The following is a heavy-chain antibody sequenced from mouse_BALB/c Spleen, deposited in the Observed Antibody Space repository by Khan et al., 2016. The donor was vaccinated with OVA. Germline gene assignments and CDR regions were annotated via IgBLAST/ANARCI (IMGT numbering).Heavy chain of an antibody. J-gene: IGHJ3*01. CDR3: ARRGYDYGRGALFAY. Sequence: QVQLKQSGPGLVQPSQSLSITCTVSGFSLTNYSVPWVRQSPGKGLEWLGVIWSAGSTDYNAAFISRLTIRKDNYRSHVFFKMNSLQPNDTAIYYCARRGYDYGRGALFAYWGQGTLVTVSA. CDR1: GFSLTNYS. V-gene: IGHV2-2*02. CDR2: IWSAGST. D-gene: IGHD2-4*01.